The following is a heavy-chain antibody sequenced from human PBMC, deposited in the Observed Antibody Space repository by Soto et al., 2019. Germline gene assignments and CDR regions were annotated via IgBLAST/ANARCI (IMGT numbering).Heavy chain of an antibody. D-gene: IGHD3-3*01. CDR3: ARHHPGYYDFWSGSYYFDY. V-gene: IGHV4-34*01. CDR2: ISHSGST. CDR1: GGSFSGYY. Sequence: PAETLSLTCAVYGGSFSGYYWSWIRQPPGKGLEWIGEISHSGSTTYNPSLKSRVTISVDTSKNQSSLKLSSVTAADTAVYYCARHHPGYYDFWSGSYYFDYWGQGTLVTVSS. J-gene: IGHJ4*02.